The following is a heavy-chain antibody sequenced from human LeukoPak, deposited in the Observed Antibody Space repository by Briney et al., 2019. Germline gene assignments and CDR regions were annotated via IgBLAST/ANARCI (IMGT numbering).Heavy chain of an antibody. CDR1: GGSISSGSYY. V-gene: IGHV4-61*02. CDR3: GREFGYAVTSLDY. Sequence: SETLSLTCTVSGGSISSGSYYWSWIRQPAGKGLEWIGRIYTSGSTHYNPSLKSRVTISVDTSKNQFSLKLSSVTAADTAVYYCGREFGYAVTSLDYWGQGTLVTVSS. D-gene: IGHD4-17*01. CDR2: IYTSGST. J-gene: IGHJ4*02.